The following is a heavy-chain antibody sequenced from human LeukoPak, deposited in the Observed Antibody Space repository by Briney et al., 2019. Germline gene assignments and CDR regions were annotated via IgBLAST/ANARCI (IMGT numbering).Heavy chain of an antibody. Sequence: GGSLRLSCAASGFTFSSYVISWVRQAPGKGLEWVSAISASGVSTYYADSVKGRFTISRDNSKNTMYLQMNSLRPEDTSVYYCARSPTSWYFDYWGQGTLVTVSS. CDR1: GFTFSSYV. CDR3: ARSPTSWYFDY. J-gene: IGHJ4*02. D-gene: IGHD2-2*01. V-gene: IGHV3-23*01. CDR2: ISASGVST.